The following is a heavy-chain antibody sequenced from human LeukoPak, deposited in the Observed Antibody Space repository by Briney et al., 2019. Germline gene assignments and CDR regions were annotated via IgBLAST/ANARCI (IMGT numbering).Heavy chain of an antibody. V-gene: IGHV5-51*01. D-gene: IGHD3-16*01. CDR2: IYPGDSDT. J-gene: IGHJ4*02. CDR3: ARRADDYVWGSTVFWLDS. CDR1: GYSFSNFK. Sequence: GESLKISCQGSGYSFSNFKIGWVRQMPGKGLEGMGIIYPGDSDTRYNPSFQGQVTISADKSISTAYLQWSSLKASDTAMYYCARRADDYVWGSTVFWLDSWGQGTLVTVSS.